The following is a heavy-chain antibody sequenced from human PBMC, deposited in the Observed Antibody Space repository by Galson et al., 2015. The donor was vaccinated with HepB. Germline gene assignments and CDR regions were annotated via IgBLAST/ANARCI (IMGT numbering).Heavy chain of an antibody. CDR2: IKSKTDGGTT. D-gene: IGHD3-3*01. CDR3: TLTRRTIFGVIDY. J-gene: IGHJ4*02. V-gene: IGHV3-15*01. Sequence: SLRLSCAASGFTFSNAWMSWVRQAPGKGLEWVGRIKSKTDGGTTDYAAPVKGRFIISRDDSKNTLYLQMNSLKTEDTAVYYCTLTRRTIFGVIDYWGQGTLVTVSS. CDR1: GFTFSNAW.